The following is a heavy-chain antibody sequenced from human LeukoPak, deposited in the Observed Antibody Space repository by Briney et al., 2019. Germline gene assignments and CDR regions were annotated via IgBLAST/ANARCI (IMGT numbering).Heavy chain of an antibody. CDR2: ISSSSSTI. J-gene: IGHJ4*02. D-gene: IGHD6-13*01. CDR1: GFTFSSYS. Sequence: GGSLRLSCAASGFTFSSYSMNWVRQAPGKGLEWVSYISSSSSTIYYADSVKGRFTISRDNAKNSLYLQMNSLRAQDTAVYYCARVGSSSWYSWGQGTLVTVSS. V-gene: IGHV3-48*04. CDR3: ARVGSSSWYS.